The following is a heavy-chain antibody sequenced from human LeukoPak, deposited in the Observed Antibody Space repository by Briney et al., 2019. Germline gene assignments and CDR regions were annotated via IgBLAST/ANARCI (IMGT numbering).Heavy chain of an antibody. CDR2: IKQDGSEK. D-gene: IGHD5-24*01. Sequence: GGSLRLSCAASGFTFSSYWINWVRQAPGKGLEWVANIKQDGSEKYYVDSVKGRFTISRDNAKNSLYLQMNSLSAEDTAVYYCTREGTDDYNFSPFDFWGQGTLVTVSS. V-gene: IGHV3-7*05. CDR3: TREGTDDYNFSPFDF. J-gene: IGHJ4*02. CDR1: GFTFSSYW.